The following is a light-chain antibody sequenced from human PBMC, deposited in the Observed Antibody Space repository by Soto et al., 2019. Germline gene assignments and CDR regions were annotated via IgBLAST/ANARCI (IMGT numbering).Light chain of an antibody. Sequence: DIQMTQSPSTLSASVGDRVTITCRASQSISSWLAWYQQKPGKAPRLLIYKASTFESGVPSNFSGSGSGREFTPTISCLRPEDLATYYCQQDTSYPWTVGQGTKVDIK. CDR3: QQDTSYPWT. V-gene: IGKV1-5*03. CDR1: QSISSW. J-gene: IGKJ1*01. CDR2: KAS.